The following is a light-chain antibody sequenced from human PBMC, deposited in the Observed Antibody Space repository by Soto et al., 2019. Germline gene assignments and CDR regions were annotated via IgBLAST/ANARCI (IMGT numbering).Light chain of an antibody. Sequence: QSVLNQPPSVSGTLGQRVTISCSGSSSNIGRNSVNWYQQLPGMAPKLLIYSNNERPSGVPDRFSGSKSGTSASLAISGLQSEDEADYYCGAWDESLNGSGVFGGGTKVTVL. J-gene: IGLJ3*02. CDR3: GAWDESLNGSGV. CDR2: SNN. CDR1: SSNIGRNS. V-gene: IGLV1-44*01.